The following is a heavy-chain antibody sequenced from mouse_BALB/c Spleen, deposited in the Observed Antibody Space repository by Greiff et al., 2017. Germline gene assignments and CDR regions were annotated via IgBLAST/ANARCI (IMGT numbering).Heavy chain of an antibody. D-gene: IGHD1-1*01. CDR3: ARNYYGSSSGYFDV. Sequence: DLVKPGASVKLSCKASGYTFTSYWINWIKQRPGQGLEWIGRIAPGSGSTYYNEMFKGKATLTVDTSSSTAYIQLSSLSSEDSAVYFWARNYYGSSSGYFDVWGAGTTVTVSS. CDR2: IAPGSGST. J-gene: IGHJ1*01. CDR1: GYTFTSYW. V-gene: IGHV1S41*01.